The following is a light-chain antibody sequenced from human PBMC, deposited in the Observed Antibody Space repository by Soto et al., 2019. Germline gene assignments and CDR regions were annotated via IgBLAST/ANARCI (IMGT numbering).Light chain of an antibody. V-gene: IGKV3-20*01. Sequence: EIVLTQSPGTLSLSSGERATLSCRASQSINNRYLAWYQQKPGQAPRLLIYAASSRATGIPDRFSGSGSGTDFTLTISRLEPEEFAVYYCQQFGSSPGFTFGPGTKVDIK. J-gene: IGKJ3*01. CDR1: QSINNRY. CDR3: QQFGSSPGFT. CDR2: AAS.